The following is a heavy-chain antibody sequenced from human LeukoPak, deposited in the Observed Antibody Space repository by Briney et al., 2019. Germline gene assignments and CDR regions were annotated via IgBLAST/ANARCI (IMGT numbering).Heavy chain of an antibody. Sequence: GGSLRLSCAVSGFTFSTYWMSWVRQAPGKGLEWVANIKQDGSETYFVDSVKGRFTISRDNAKNSLYLQMNSLRAEDTAVYYCARDASLRGYYTWFDPWGQGTLVTVSS. CDR3: ARDASLRGYYTWFDP. V-gene: IGHV3-7*01. CDR1: GFTFSTYW. D-gene: IGHD3-3*01. CDR2: IKQDGSET. J-gene: IGHJ5*02.